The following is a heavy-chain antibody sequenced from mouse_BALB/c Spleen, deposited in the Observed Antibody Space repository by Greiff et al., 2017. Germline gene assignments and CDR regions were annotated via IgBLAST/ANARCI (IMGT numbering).Heavy chain of an antibody. CDR1: GFTFSSFG. CDR3: ARRTARATGDYAMDY. D-gene: IGHD3-2*01. CDR2: ISSGSSTI. V-gene: IGHV5-17*02. Sequence: EVKLVESGGGLVQPGGSRKLSCAASGFTFSSFGMHWVRQAPEKGLEWVAYISSGSSTIYYADTVKGRFTISRDNPKNTLFLQMTSLRSEDTAMYYCARRTARATGDYAMDYWGQGTSVTVSS. J-gene: IGHJ4*01.